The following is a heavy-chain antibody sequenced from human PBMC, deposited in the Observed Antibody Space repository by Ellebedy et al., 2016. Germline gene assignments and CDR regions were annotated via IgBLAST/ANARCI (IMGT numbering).Heavy chain of an antibody. CDR3: VTRHNAAFDF. Sequence: GGSLRLXCAVSGFSVTSNDMSWVRQAPGRGLELVSLIYGTGTSYYAESVKGRFTISRDNWKKTLYLQMSGLGAEDTAVYYCVTRHNAAFDFWGQGTMVTVSS. CDR2: IYGTGTS. V-gene: IGHV3-53*01. D-gene: IGHD1-14*01. CDR1: GFSVTSND. J-gene: IGHJ3*01.